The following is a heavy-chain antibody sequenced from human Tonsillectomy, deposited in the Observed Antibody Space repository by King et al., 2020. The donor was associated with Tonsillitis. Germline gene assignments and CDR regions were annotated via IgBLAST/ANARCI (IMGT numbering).Heavy chain of an antibody. V-gene: IGHV1-18*01. J-gene: IGHJ5*02. CDR2: ITVYNGNT. Sequence: VQLVESGAEVKKPGASVKVSCTASGYTLTSYGITWVRQAPGQGLEWMGWITVYNGNTNYAQKLQGRVTMTTDTSTSTAYMELRSLRSDDTAVYYCERVLYGPRLNWFDPWGQGTLVTVSS. CDR1: GYTLTSYG. D-gene: IGHD2-8*01. CDR3: ERVLYGPRLNWFDP.